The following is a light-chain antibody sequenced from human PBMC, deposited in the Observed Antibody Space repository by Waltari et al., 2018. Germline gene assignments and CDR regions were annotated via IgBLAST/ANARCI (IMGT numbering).Light chain of an antibody. J-gene: IGKJ2*01. CDR3: LQYDNLPYA. CDR1: QDIQTF. CDR2: DAC. Sequence: DTQMTQSPSSLSASVGDRVTITCQASQDIQTFLNWFKQKPGKAPQLLIYDACKLETGVPSRFSGSGSGTSFTFTISSLQPHESAVYFCLQYDNLPYAFGQGTRLEI. V-gene: IGKV1-33*01.